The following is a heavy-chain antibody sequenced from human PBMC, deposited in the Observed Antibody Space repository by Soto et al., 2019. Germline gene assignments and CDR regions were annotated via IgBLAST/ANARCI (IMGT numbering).Heavy chain of an antibody. CDR1: GTSIINNNW. CDR2: IYHSGTT. J-gene: IGHJ3*02. Sequence: QVQLQESGPGLVKPSGTLSLTCAVSGTSIINNNWWTWVRQPPGKGLEWIGEIYHSGTTNYNSSLKSRVTFSTDKSKNPFSLNLNSVTAADTAVYYCARGDGDKAFDMWGQGTLVIVSS. V-gene: IGHV4-4*02. CDR3: ARGDGDKAFDM. D-gene: IGHD2-21*02.